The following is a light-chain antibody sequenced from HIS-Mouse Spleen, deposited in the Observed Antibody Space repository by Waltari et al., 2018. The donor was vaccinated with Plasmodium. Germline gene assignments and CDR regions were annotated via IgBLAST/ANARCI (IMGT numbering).Light chain of an antibody. CDR3: QQSYRTPPT. CDR1: QSISSY. Sequence: DIQMTQSASSLSASVGDRVTITCRASQSISSYLYWYQQKPGKAPKLLIYAASSLHSGVPSRFSGSGSGTEFTLTISSLQPEDFATYYCQQSYRTPPTFGGGTKVEIK. J-gene: IGKJ4*01. V-gene: IGKV1-39*01. CDR2: AAS.